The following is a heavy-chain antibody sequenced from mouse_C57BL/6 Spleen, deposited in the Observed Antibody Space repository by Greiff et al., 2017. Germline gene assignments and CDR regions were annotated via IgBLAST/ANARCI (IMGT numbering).Heavy chain of an antibody. CDR3: ARQLGFAY. D-gene: IGHD3-1*01. CDR1: GYTFTSSG. Sequence: VQLQQSGAELARPGASVKLSCKASGYTFTSSGISWVKQRTGQGLEWIGEIYPRSGNTYYNEKFKGKVTLTADKSSSTAYMELRSLTSEDSAVYFCARQLGFAYWGQGTLVTVSA. J-gene: IGHJ3*01. V-gene: IGHV1-81*01. CDR2: IYPRSGNT.